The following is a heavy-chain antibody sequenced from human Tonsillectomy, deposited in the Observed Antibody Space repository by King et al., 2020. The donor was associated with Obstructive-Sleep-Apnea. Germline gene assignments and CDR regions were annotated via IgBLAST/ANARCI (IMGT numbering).Heavy chain of an antibody. V-gene: IGHV3-7*03. D-gene: IGHD3-3*01. CDR1: GFTFSSYW. Sequence: EVQLVESGGGLVQPGGSLRLSCVASGFTFSSYWMSWVRQAPGKGLEWVANIKEDGSEKYHVDSVKGRFTISRDNAKNSLYLQMISLRVEDTAIYYCARDRPRFTFDPWGQGTLVTVSS. J-gene: IGHJ5*02. CDR3: ARDRPRFTFDP. CDR2: IKEDGSEK.